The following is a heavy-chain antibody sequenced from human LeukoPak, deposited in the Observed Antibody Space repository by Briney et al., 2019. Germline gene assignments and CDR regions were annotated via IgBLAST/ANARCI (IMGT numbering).Heavy chain of an antibody. D-gene: IGHD2-15*01. CDR2: IRYDGSNK. CDR3: AKDSRRYCSGGSCYSSPDY. V-gene: IGHV3-30*02. Sequence: GGSLRLSCAASGFTFSSYGMHWVRQAPGKGLEWVAFIRYDGSNKYYADSVKGRFTISRDNSKNTLYLQMNSLRAEDTAVYYCAKDSRRYCSGGSCYSSPDYWGQGALVTVSS. CDR1: GFTFSSYG. J-gene: IGHJ4*02.